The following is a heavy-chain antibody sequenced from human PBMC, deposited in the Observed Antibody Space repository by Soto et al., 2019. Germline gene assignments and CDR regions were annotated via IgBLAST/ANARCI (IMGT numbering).Heavy chain of an antibody. J-gene: IGHJ4*02. CDR3: VNSRDSSPSDY. V-gene: IGHV2-5*01. Sequence: SGPTLVNPTQTLTLTCTYSGFSLSTFGMGVGWIRQPRGKAPERLALIYWNDDKRYSPSLKNRLTIAKDTSKNLVVLTMTNVDPVDTATYYCVNSRDSSPSDYWGRETLVTVSS. CDR2: IYWNDDK. CDR1: GFSLSTFGMG. D-gene: IGHD2-21*02.